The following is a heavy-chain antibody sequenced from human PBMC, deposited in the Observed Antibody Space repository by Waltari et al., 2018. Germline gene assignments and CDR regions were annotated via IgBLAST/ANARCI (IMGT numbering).Heavy chain of an antibody. D-gene: IGHD6-19*01. V-gene: IGHV3-23*01. CDR2: ISGRGGNT. J-gene: IGHJ6*02. CDR3: ARVKDGRGWFLYYGMDV. Sequence: EVQLLESGGGLVQPGGSLRLSCAASGFTFGSYAMHWVRQAPGKGLEWVSDISGRGGNTYYAESVKGRFTISRDNSKNTLYVQMNSLRVEDTAVYYCARVKDGRGWFLYYGMDVWGQGTSVTVSS. CDR1: GFTFGSYA.